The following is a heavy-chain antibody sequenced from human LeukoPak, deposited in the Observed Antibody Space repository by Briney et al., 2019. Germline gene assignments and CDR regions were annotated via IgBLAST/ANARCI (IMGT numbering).Heavy chain of an antibody. J-gene: IGHJ6*02. V-gene: IGHV4-34*01. D-gene: IGHD6-19*01. Sequence: SETLSLTCAVYSGSFSGYYWSWIRQPPGKGLEWIGEINHSGSTNYNPSLKSRVTISVDTSKNQFSLKLSSVTAADTAVYYCARGYSSGWSRIPDYYYYYGMDVWGQGTTVTVSS. CDR2: INHSGST. CDR1: SGSFSGYY. CDR3: ARGYSSGWSRIPDYYYYYGMDV.